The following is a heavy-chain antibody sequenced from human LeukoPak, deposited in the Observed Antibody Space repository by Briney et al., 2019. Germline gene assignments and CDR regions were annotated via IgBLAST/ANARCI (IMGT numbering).Heavy chain of an antibody. J-gene: IGHJ5*02. CDR3: ARGPYGSGSYLS. CDR2: IYYSGRT. D-gene: IGHD3-10*01. Sequence: WIGSIYYSGRTYYNPSLKSRVTISVDTSKNQFSLKLSSVTAADTAVYYCARGPYGSGSYLSWGQGTLVTVSS. V-gene: IGHV4-39*07.